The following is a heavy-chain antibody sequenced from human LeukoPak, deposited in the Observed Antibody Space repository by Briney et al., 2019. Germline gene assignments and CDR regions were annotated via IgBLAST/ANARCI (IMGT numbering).Heavy chain of an antibody. V-gene: IGHV3-23*01. D-gene: IGHD3-10*01. J-gene: IGHJ4*02. CDR3: AQDNYYGSGSPFDY. CDR1: GFTFSSYA. Sequence: GGSLRLSCAASGFTFSSYAMSWVRQAPGKGLECISGFSGSGGSTYYADSVKGRFTISRDNSKNTLYLQMNSLRAEDTAVYYCAQDNYYGSGSPFDYWGQGTLVTVSS. CDR2: FSGSGGST.